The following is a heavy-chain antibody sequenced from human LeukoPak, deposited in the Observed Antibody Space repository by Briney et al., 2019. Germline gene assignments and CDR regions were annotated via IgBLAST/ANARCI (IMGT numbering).Heavy chain of an antibody. V-gene: IGHV3-48*03. Sequence: GGSLRLSCAASGFTFSSYAMSWVRQAPGKGLEWVSYISSSGSTIYYADSVKGRFTISRDNAKNSLYLQMNSLRAEDTAVYYCARSGSSRLSDYYYYMDVWGKGTTVTISS. J-gene: IGHJ6*03. D-gene: IGHD6-13*01. CDR3: ARSGSSRLSDYYYYMDV. CDR1: GFTFSSYA. CDR2: ISSSGSTI.